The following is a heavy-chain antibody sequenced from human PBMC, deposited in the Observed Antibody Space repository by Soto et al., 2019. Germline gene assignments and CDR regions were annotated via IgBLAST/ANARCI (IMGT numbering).Heavy chain of an antibody. CDR3: ARVHYYDSSGFYL. CDR1: GFTFSSYS. D-gene: IGHD3-22*01. J-gene: IGHJ4*02. Sequence: EVQLVESGGGLVKPGGSMRLSCAASGFTFSSYSMNWVRQAPGKGLEWVSSISSSSSYIYYGDSVKGRFTISRDNAKNSLYLQMNSLRAEYTATYYCARVHYYDSSGFYLWGQGTLVTVSS. CDR2: ISSSSSYI. V-gene: IGHV3-21*01.